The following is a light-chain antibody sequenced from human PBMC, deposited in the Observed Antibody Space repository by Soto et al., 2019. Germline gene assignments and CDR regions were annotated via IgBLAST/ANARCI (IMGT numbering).Light chain of an antibody. V-gene: IGLV1-47*01. CDR1: RSNIGSNY. CDR3: ATWDDSLSGTV. CDR2: VNS. Sequence: SVLTQPPSASGTPGQRVTISCSGSRSNIGSNYVYWYQQLPGTAPKLLIYVNSQRPSGVPDRFSGSKSGTSASLAISGLRSEDEADYYCATWDDSLSGTVFGGGTQLTVL. J-gene: IGLJ7*01.